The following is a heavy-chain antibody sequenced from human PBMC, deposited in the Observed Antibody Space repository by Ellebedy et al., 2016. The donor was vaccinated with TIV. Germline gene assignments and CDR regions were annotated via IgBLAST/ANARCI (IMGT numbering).Heavy chain of an antibody. J-gene: IGHJ4*02. V-gene: IGHV3-30*04. Sequence: PGGSLRLSCAASGFTFSTYSMHWVRQAPGKGLEWVAVMTSDGSLKNYADSVEGRFTISRDNSKSTLFLQMNSLRPDDTALYYCAKDQEQYSGYDSPDYWGQGTLVTVSP. CDR3: AKDQEQYSGYDSPDY. CDR1: GFTFSTYS. D-gene: IGHD5-12*01. CDR2: MTSDGSLK.